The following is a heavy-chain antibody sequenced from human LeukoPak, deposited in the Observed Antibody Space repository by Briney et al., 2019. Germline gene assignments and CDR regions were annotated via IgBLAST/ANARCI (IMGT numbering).Heavy chain of an antibody. V-gene: IGHV3-21*01. J-gene: IGHJ4*02. CDR2: ISSSSSYI. CDR1: GFTFSSYS. CDR3: ARDDNWNYENYFNY. Sequence: GGSLRLSCAASGFTFSSYSMNWVRQAPGKGLEWVSSISSSSSYIYYADSVKGRFTISRDNAKISLYLQMNSLRAEDTAVYYCARDDNWNYENYFNYWGQGTLVTVSS. D-gene: IGHD1-7*01.